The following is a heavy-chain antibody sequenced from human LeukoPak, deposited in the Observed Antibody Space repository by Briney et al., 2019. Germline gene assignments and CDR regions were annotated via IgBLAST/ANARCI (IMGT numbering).Heavy chain of an antibody. J-gene: IGHJ4*02. V-gene: IGHV3-48*04. Sequence: GGSLRLSCAASGFTFSTHDVNWVRRAPGKGLEWVSFINSRSSTIYYADSVKGRFTISRDNAKNSLYLQMNSLRAEDTAVYYCAKDVGREFDYWGQGTLVTVSS. CDR2: INSRSSTI. CDR3: AKDVGREFDY. CDR1: GFTFSTHD. D-gene: IGHD1-26*01.